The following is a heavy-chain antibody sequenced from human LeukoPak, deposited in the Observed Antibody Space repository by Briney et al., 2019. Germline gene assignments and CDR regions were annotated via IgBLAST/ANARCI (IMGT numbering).Heavy chain of an antibody. D-gene: IGHD4-17*01. Sequence: ASVTVSCKASGYTFTSYGISWVRQAPGQGLEWMGWISAYNGNTNYAQKLQGRVTMTTDTSTSTAYMELRSLRSDDTAVYYCARGSTVTTGYWYFDLWGRGTLVTVSS. CDR3: ARGSTVTTGYWYFDL. V-gene: IGHV1-18*01. J-gene: IGHJ2*01. CDR2: ISAYNGNT. CDR1: GYTFTSYG.